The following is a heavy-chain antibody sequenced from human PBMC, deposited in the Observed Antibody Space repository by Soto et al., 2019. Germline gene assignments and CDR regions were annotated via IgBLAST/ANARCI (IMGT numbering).Heavy chain of an antibody. Sequence: HPGGSLRLSCAGSGFIVSSHWMSWVRQAPGKRLEWVANIKQDGSEKHYVDSVKGRFTISRDNAKNSLYLQMNSLRAGDTAVYYCARDNDFWSGYPTSYYYSGMDVWGQGTTVTVSS. CDR3: ARDNDFWSGYPTSYYYSGMDV. J-gene: IGHJ6*02. D-gene: IGHD3-3*01. V-gene: IGHV3-7*01. CDR1: GFIVSSHW. CDR2: IKQDGSEK.